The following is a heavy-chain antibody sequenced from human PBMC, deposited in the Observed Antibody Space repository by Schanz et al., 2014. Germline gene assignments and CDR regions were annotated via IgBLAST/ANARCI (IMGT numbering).Heavy chain of an antibody. CDR1: GFTFSAFG. CDR2: IAYDGSRK. CDR3: VTWSTTFLYPDY. Sequence: HVQLVESGGGVVQPGGSLRLSCAASGFTFSAFGMHWVRQAPGKGLDWVAFIAYDGSRKYYGDSVRGRFTISRDNSKNPLSLQMDDLRGDDTAMYYCVTWSTTFLYPDYWGQGTLVSVSA. J-gene: IGHJ4*02. D-gene: IGHD1-26*01. V-gene: IGHV3-30*02.